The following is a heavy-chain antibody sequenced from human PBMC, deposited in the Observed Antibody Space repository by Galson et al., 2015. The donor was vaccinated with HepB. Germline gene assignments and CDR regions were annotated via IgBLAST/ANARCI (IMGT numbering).Heavy chain of an antibody. CDR3: ARDCSSSNCYAFDY. CDR2: ISYDGNNK. CDR1: GFTFSRYA. V-gene: IGHV3-30-3*01. D-gene: IGHD2-2*01. J-gene: IGHJ4*02. Sequence: SLRLSCAASGFTFSRYAMHWVRQAPGKRLEWVAVISYDGNNKYYADSVKGRFTISRDNSKNTLFLQMNSLRVEDTTLYYCARDCSSSNCYAFDYWGQGSLVTVSS.